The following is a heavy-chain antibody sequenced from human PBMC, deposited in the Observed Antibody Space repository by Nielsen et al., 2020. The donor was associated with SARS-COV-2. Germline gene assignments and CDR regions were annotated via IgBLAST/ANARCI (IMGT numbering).Heavy chain of an antibody. CDR2: ISTSSGYI. J-gene: IGHJ3*02. CDR3: ARDPGVAVGEDGFDT. Sequence: GESLKISCAASGFSFSTYSMNWVRQAPGKGLEWVSFISTSSGYIHYADSVKGRFTISRDNAQNSLYLQMNSLRVEDTGIYYCARDPGVAVGEDGFDTWGQGTMVTVSS. D-gene: IGHD6-19*01. CDR1: GFSFSTYS. V-gene: IGHV3-21*05.